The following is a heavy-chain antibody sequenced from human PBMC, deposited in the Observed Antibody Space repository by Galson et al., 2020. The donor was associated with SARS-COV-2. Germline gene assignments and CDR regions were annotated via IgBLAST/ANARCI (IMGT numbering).Heavy chain of an antibody. CDR3: ARLDYGDYWGWFDP. CDR1: GGSISSYY. J-gene: IGHJ5*02. CDR2: IYYSGST. Sequence: ASDTLSLTCTVSGGSISSYYWSWIRQPPGKGLEWIGYIYYSGSTNYNPSLKSRVTISVDTSKNQFSLKLSSVTAADTAVYYCARLDYGDYWGWFDPWGQGTLVTVSS. V-gene: IGHV4-59*08. D-gene: IGHD4-17*01.